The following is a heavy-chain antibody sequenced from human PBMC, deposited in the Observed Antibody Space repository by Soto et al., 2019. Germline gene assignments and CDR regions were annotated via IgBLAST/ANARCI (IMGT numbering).Heavy chain of an antibody. D-gene: IGHD2-2*02. CDR2: IYSGGST. V-gene: IGHV3-53*01. J-gene: IGHJ6*02. Sequence: GGSLRLSCAASGFTVSSNYMSWVRQAPGKGLEWVSVIYSGGSTYYADSVKGRFTISRDNSKNTLYLQMNSLRAEDTAVYYCARGPLVVPAAIRDYYYYGMDVWGQGTTVTVSS. CDR1: GFTVSSNY. CDR3: ARGPLVVPAAIRDYYYYGMDV.